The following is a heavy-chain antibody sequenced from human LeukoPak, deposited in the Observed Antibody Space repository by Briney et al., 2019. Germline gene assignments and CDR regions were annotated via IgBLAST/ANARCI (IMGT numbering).Heavy chain of an antibody. CDR3: ARPYCSGGSCSLRGHWFDP. CDR1: GGTFSSYA. Sequence: GASVKVSCKASGGTFSSYAISWVRQAPGQGLEWMGGIIPIFGTANYAQKFQGRVTITADKSTSTAYMELSSLRSEDTSVYYCARPYCSGGSCSLRGHWFDPWGQGTLVTVSS. CDR2: IIPIFGTA. V-gene: IGHV1-69*06. J-gene: IGHJ5*02. D-gene: IGHD2-15*01.